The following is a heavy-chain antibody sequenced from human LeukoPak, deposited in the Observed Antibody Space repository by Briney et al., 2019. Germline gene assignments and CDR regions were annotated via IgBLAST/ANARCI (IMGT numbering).Heavy chain of an antibody. CDR2: ISTSGGST. V-gene: IGHV3-64*01. Sequence: GGSLRLSCAASGFTFSRYAMHWVRQAPGKGLQFVSAISTSGGSTSYANSVRGRFTISRDNSKNTLHLRMGSLRAEDMAVYYCARDDGGYGSGSHYYFYSMDVWGQGTTVTVSS. J-gene: IGHJ6*02. CDR1: GFTFSRYA. CDR3: ARDDGGYGSGSHYYFYSMDV. D-gene: IGHD3-10*01.